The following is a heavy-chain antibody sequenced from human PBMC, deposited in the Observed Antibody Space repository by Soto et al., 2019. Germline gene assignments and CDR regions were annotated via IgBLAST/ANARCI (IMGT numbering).Heavy chain of an antibody. J-gene: IGHJ4*02. Sequence: EVQLLASGGGLVQPGGSLRLSCSASGFTFSSYAMSWVRQAPGKGLEWVSAISGRDGSTYYADSVKGRFTISGDTSKNSLYLRMNSLTAGDTAVYYCAIVVLVADTPAANDYLDYWGQGTLVTGSS. CDR3: AIVVLVADTPAANDYLDY. V-gene: IGHV3-23*01. CDR2: ISGRDGST. CDR1: GFTFSSYA. D-gene: IGHD2-15*01.